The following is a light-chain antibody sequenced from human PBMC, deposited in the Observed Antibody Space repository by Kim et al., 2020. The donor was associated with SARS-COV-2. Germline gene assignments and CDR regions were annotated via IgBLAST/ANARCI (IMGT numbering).Light chain of an antibody. CDR2: YDS. Sequence: PGKKAKISWGGNSIGSKSVHWYKQKSGQPPVLVIYYDSDRPSGIPERFSGSNSGNTATLTISRVEAGDEADYYCQVWDSSSDHRVVFGGGTQLTVL. J-gene: IGLJ2*01. V-gene: IGLV3-21*04. CDR3: QVWDSSSDHRVV. CDR1: SIGSKS.